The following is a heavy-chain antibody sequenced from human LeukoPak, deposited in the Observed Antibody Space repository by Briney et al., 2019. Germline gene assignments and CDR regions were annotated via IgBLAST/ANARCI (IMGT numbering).Heavy chain of an antibody. CDR2: ISYDETNK. D-gene: IGHD3-3*01. CDR1: GFSFSTYA. V-gene: IGHV3-30*04. J-gene: IGHJ4*02. CDR3: ARDVWSDWPLFDY. Sequence: PGGSLRLSCAASGFSFSTYAMHWVRQAPGKGLEWVAVISYDETNKYYADSVQGRFTISRDNSKNTLYLQMNSLRAEDTAVYYCARDVWSDWPLFDYWGQGTLVTVSS.